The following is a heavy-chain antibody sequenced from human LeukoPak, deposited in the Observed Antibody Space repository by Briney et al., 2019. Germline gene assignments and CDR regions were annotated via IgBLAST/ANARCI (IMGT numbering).Heavy chain of an antibody. V-gene: IGHV1-8*01. CDR2: MNPNSGNT. J-gene: IGHJ5*02. CDR1: GYTFTSYD. CDR3: ARGGVEYCSSTSCYDGNWFDP. Sequence: GASVKVSCKASGYTFTSYDINWVRQATGQGLEWMGWMNPNSGNTGYAQKFQGRVTMTRNTSISTAYMELSSLRSEDTAVYYCARGGVEYCSSTSCYDGNWFDPWGQGTLVTVSS. D-gene: IGHD2-2*01.